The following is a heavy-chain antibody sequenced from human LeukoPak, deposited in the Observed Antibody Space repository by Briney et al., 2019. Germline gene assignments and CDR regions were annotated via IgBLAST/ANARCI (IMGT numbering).Heavy chain of an antibody. CDR3: ARDGGYCSGGSCYGGNWFDP. J-gene: IGHJ5*02. CDR1: GYTFTSYD. CDR2: MNPNSGNT. D-gene: IGHD2-15*01. V-gene: IGHV1-8*01. Sequence: ASVTVSCKASGYTFTSYDINWVRQATGQGLEWMGWMNPNSGNTGYAQKFQGRVTMTRNTSISTAYMELSSLRSEDTAVYYCARDGGYCSGGSCYGGNWFDPWGQGTLVTVPS.